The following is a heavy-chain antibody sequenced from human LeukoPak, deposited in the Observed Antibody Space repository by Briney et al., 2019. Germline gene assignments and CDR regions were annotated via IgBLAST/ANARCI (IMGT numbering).Heavy chain of an antibody. V-gene: IGHV3-21*01. CDR1: GFTFSSYG. Sequence: GGSLRLSCAASGFTFSSYGMNWVRQAPGKGLEWVSGITAGGTSTYYADSVKGRFTISRDNAKNSLYLQMNSLRDEDTAVYYCARDYVQDYWGQGTLVTVSS. D-gene: IGHD3-16*01. CDR3: ARDYVQDY. J-gene: IGHJ4*02. CDR2: ITAGGTST.